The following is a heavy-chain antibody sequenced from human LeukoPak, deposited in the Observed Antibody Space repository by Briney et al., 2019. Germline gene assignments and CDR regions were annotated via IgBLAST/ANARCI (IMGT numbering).Heavy chain of an antibody. V-gene: IGHV3-53*01. J-gene: IGHJ1*01. Sequence: GGSLRLSCAASGLTVSSNYMSWVRQAPGKGLEWVSIIYNDGVTYYADSVKGRFTISRDNLKNTVYLQMNSLRAEDTAVYYCARAVSSSWYVQYFQHWGQGTLVTVSS. CDR3: ARAVSSSWYVQYFQH. D-gene: IGHD6-13*01. CDR1: GLTVSSNY. CDR2: IYNDGVT.